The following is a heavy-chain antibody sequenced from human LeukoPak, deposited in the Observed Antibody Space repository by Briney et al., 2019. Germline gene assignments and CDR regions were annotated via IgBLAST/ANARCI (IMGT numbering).Heavy chain of an antibody. D-gene: IGHD6-19*01. CDR2: TSVSAGNT. CDR1: GFTFSSYA. Sequence: GGSLRLSCAASGFTFSSYAMSWVRQAPGKGLEWVAGTSVSAGNTSYAASVKVRFTMTRDNSKNTLYLEMNSLRAEDTAIYYCARDPVAVARGYCDYWGQGALVTVSS. CDR3: ARDPVAVARGYCDY. V-gene: IGHV3-23*01. J-gene: IGHJ4*02.